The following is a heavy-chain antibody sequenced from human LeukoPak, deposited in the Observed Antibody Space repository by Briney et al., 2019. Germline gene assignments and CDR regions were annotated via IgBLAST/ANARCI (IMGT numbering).Heavy chain of an antibody. Sequence: ASVKVSCKASGYTFTSYAMHWVRQAPGQRLEWMGWINAGNGNTKYSQKFQGRVTMTTDTSTSTAYMELRSLRSDDTAVYYCAREWDNWFDPWGQGTLVTVSS. V-gene: IGHV1-3*01. J-gene: IGHJ5*02. CDR2: INAGNGNT. CDR3: AREWDNWFDP. D-gene: IGHD1-26*01. CDR1: GYTFTSYA.